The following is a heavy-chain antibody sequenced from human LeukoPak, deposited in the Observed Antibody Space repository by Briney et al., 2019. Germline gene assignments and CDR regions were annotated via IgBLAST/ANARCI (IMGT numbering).Heavy chain of an antibody. D-gene: IGHD6-13*01. CDR2: MNPNSGNT. Sequence: ASVKVTCKASGYTFTSYDINWVRQATGQGLEWMGWMNPNSGNTGYAQKFQGRVTMTRNTSISTAYMELSSLRSEDTAVYYCAIWRIAAAGYYGMDVWGQGTTVTVSS. CDR3: AIWRIAAAGYYGMDV. V-gene: IGHV1-8*01. CDR1: GYTFTSYD. J-gene: IGHJ6*02.